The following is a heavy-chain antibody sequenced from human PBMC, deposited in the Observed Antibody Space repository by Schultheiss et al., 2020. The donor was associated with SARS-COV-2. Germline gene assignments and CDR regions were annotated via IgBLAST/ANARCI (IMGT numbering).Heavy chain of an antibody. J-gene: IGHJ4*02. CDR2: ISGSGGST. D-gene: IGHD4-11*01. V-gene: IGHV3-23*01. CDR1: GGSISSGSYY. Sequence: ETLSLTCTVSGGSISSGSYYWSWIRQPPGKGLEWVSAISGSGGSTYYADSVKGRFTISRDNSKNTLYLQMNSLRAEDTAVYYCTTLTTVTTQGSYWGQGTLVTVSS. CDR3: TTLTTVTTQGSY.